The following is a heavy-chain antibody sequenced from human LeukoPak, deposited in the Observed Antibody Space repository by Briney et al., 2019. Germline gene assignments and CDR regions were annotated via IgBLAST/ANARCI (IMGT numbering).Heavy chain of an antibody. CDR2: IRYDGSNK. CDR1: GFTFSSYG. CDR3: AKSRVLSIAAAGTVLDY. D-gene: IGHD6-13*01. J-gene: IGHJ4*02. Sequence: GGSLRLSCAASGFTFSSYGMHWVRQAPGKGLEGVAFIRYDGSNKYYADSVKGRFTISRDNSKNTLYLQMNSLRAEDTAVYYCAKSRVLSIAAAGTVLDYWGQGTLVTVSS. V-gene: IGHV3-30*02.